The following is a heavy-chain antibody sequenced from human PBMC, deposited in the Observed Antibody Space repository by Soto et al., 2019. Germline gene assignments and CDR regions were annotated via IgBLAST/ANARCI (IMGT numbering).Heavy chain of an antibody. Sequence: GGSLRLSCAASGFIFTNAWMSRVRQAPGKGLEWVGRIRSNIDGGTTDYAAPVKGRFTISRDDSTKTLYLQMSSLETEDTAVYYCTTDPSYMTTYTGGMDVWGPGTTVTVSS. J-gene: IGHJ6*02. V-gene: IGHV3-15*01. D-gene: IGHD4-17*01. CDR1: GFIFTNAW. CDR2: IRSNIDGGTT. CDR3: TTDPSYMTTYTGGMDV.